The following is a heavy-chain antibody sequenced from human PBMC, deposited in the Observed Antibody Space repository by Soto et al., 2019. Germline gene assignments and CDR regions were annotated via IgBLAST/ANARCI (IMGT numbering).Heavy chain of an antibody. CDR1: GFTFSTYA. V-gene: IGHV3-23*01. CDR3: ARVGFPYSYGYLFSY. Sequence: EVQLLESGGGLVQPGGSLRLSCAASGFTFSTYAMTWVRQAPGKGLEWVSAISASGGSTYYADSVKGRFTISTDNSKNTLYLQMNSLRVEDTAVYSCARVGFPYSYGYLFSYLGQGTLVTVSS. J-gene: IGHJ4*02. CDR2: ISASGGST. D-gene: IGHD5-18*01.